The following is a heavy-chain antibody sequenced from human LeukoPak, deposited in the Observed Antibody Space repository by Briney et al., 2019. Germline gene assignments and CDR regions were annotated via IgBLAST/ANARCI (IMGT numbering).Heavy chain of an antibody. D-gene: IGHD3-9*01. CDR3: ARSPDILTGEDFDY. V-gene: IGHV1-2*02. J-gene: IGHJ4*02. CDR2: INPNSGGT. Sequence: ASVKVSCKASGYTFTGYYMHWVRQAPGQGLEWMGWINPNSGGTNFAQRFQYRVTMTRDTSISTAYMELSRLRSDDSAVYYCARSPDILTGEDFDYWGQGTLVTVSS. CDR1: GYTFTGYY.